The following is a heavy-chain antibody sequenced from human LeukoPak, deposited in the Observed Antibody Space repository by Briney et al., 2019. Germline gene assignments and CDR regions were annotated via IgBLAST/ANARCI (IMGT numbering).Heavy chain of an antibody. V-gene: IGHV4-4*07. J-gene: IGHJ4*02. CDR2: VYTDGTT. Sequence: SETLSLTCTVSGGSISSYYWSWIRQPAGKGLEWIGRVYTDGTTSYNPSLKSRVPMSVDTSKNQFSLNLNSVTAADTAMYYCARDRGRSYGSFDYWGQGTLVTVSS. CDR3: ARDRGRSYGSFDY. CDR1: GGSISSYY. D-gene: IGHD5-18*01.